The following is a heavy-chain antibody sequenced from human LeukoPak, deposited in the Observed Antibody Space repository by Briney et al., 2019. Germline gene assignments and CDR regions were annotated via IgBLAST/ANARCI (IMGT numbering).Heavy chain of an antibody. J-gene: IGHJ4*02. CDR3: ARDPSNYGSGSYRGVVGY. CDR1: GFTFSSYA. D-gene: IGHD3-10*01. Sequence: PGGSLRLSCAASGFTFSSYAMHWVRQAPGKGLEWVAVISYDGSNKYYADSVKGRFTISRDNSKNTLYLQMNSLRAEDTAVYYCARDPSNYGSGSYRGVVGYWGQGTLVTVSS. CDR2: ISYDGSNK. V-gene: IGHV3-30-3*01.